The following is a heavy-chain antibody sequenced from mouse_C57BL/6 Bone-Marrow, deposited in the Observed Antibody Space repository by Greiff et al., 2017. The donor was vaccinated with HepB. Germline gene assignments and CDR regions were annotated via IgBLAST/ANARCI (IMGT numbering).Heavy chain of an antibody. CDR1: GYTFTSYW. D-gene: IGHD1-1*01. V-gene: IGHV1-74*01. CDR2: IHPSDSDT. J-gene: IGHJ1*03. Sequence: VQLQQSGAELVKPGASVKVSCKASGYTFTSYWMHWVKQRPGQGLEWIGRIHPSDSDTNYNQKFKGKATLTVDKSSSTAYMQLSSLTSEDSAVYYCAIGDYYGSSYVGYFDVWGTGTTVTVSS. CDR3: AIGDYYGSSYVGYFDV.